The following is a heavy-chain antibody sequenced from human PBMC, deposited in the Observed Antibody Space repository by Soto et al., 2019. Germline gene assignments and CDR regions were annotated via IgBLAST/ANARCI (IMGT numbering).Heavy chain of an antibody. J-gene: IGHJ4*02. CDR3: ATFVDYDGSNYVSGDY. CDR2: ISAYNGNT. D-gene: IGHD3-3*02. CDR1: GYTFTSYG. Sequence: GASVKVACKASGYTFTSYGISWVRQAPGEGLEWMGWISAYNGNTNYAQKLQGRVTMTTDTSTDTAYMELRSLRSEDTAVYYCATFVDYDGSNYVSGDYWGQGTLVTVSS. V-gene: IGHV1-18*01.